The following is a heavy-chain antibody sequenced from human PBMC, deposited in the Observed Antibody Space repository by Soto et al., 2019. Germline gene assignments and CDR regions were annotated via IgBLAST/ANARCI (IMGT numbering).Heavy chain of an antibody. CDR3: ARDPHEFWTSYWFDP. CDR1: GYTFNTYG. CDR2: ISAYDGKT. J-gene: IGHJ5*02. V-gene: IGHV1-18*01. D-gene: IGHD3-3*01. Sequence: ASVKVSCKTSGYTFNTYGINWVRPAPGQGLELMGWISAYDGKTTYAEKFQGRVTLTTDTSTSTANMELRGLRSDDKAIYYCARDPHEFWTSYWFDPWGQGTPVTVSS.